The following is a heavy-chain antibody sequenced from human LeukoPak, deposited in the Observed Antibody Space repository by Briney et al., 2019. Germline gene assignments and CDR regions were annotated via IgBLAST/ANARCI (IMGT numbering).Heavy chain of an antibody. D-gene: IGHD3-10*01. J-gene: IGHJ4*02. CDR2: ISGNGGST. CDR3: GKGSMVRGVIITPLDY. CDR1: GFTFSSYA. Sequence: GGSLRLSCAASGFTFSSYAMSWVRQAPGKGLEWVSAISGNGGSTYYADSVKGRFTISRDNSKNTLYLQMNSLRAEDTAVYYCGKGSMVRGVIITPLDYWGQGTLVTVSS. V-gene: IGHV3-23*01.